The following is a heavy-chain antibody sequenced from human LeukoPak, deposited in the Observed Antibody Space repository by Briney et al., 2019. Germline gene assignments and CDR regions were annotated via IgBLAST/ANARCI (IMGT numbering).Heavy chain of an antibody. CDR2: ISYDGSNK. V-gene: IGHV3-30*18. CDR1: GFTFSSYG. J-gene: IGHJ4*02. Sequence: GALRLSCAASGFTFSSYGMHWVRQAPGKGLEWVAVISYDGSNKYYADSVKGRFTISRDNSKNTLYLQMNSLRAEDTAVYYCAKTPYARSSSWYIDYWGQGTLVTVSS. D-gene: IGHD6-13*01. CDR3: AKTPYARSSSWYIDY.